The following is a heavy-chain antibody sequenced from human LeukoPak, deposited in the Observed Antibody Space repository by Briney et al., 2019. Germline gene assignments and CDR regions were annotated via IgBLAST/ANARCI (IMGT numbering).Heavy chain of an antibody. J-gene: IGHJ4*02. CDR2: IGGSNGIT. D-gene: IGHD2-15*01. V-gene: IGHV3-23*01. CDR1: RFTFNSYA. Sequence: GGSLRLSCAASRFTFNSYAMSWVRQAPGKGLEWVSVIGGSNGITFYVGSVKGRFTISRDNSKDTLYLQMNSLRAEDTAVYYCARSTLRLDYWGQGTLVTVSS. CDR3: ARSTLRLDY.